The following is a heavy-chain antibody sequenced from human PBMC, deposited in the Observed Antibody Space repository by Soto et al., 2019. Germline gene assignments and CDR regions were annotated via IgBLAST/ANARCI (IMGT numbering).Heavy chain of an antibody. CDR1: GGSISSGGYY. CDR3: ARSFSSVWFGEHPGEFDP. V-gene: IGHV4-31*03. Sequence: QVQLQESGPGLVKPSQTLSLTCTVSGGSISSGGYYWSWIRQHPGKGLEWIGYIYYSGSTYYNPSLKSRVTISVDTSKNQFSLKLSSVTAADTAVYYCARSFSSVWFGEHPGEFDPWGQGTLVTVSS. D-gene: IGHD3-10*01. J-gene: IGHJ5*02. CDR2: IYYSGST.